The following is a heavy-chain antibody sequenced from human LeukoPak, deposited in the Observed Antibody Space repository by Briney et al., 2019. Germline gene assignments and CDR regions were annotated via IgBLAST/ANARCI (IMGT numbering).Heavy chain of an antibody. V-gene: IGHV3-53*01. Sequence: PGGSLRLSCAASGFIVSNNYMSWVRQPPGKGLEGVSVIYSGGSKYYADSVKVRFTISRDNSKNTLYLQMNSLRAEDTAVYYCARDRTGQQLISRKEYYYMDVWGKGTTVTISS. CDR3: ARDRTGQQLISRKEYYYMDV. J-gene: IGHJ6*03. CDR2: IYSGGSK. CDR1: GFIVSNNY. D-gene: IGHD4-11*01.